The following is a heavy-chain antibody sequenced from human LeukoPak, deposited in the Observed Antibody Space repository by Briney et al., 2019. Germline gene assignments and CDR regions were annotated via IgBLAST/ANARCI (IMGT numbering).Heavy chain of an antibody. V-gene: IGHV1-46*01. J-gene: IGHJ6*02. Sequence: GASVKVSCKTSGYTFTSYYIHWVRQAPGQGLEWMGIINPSGGSTSYAQKFQGRVTMTRDTSTSTVYMELSSLRSEDTAVYYCARGPVDNYYYYYGMDVWGQGTTVTVSS. CDR1: GYTFTSYY. D-gene: IGHD5-24*01. CDR2: INPSGGST. CDR3: ARGPVDNYYYYYGMDV.